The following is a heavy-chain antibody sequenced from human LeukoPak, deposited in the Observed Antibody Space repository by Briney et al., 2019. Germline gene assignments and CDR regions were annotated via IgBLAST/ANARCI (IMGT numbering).Heavy chain of an antibody. CDR3: ARKKRVDTDSIMVYYYYAMDV. J-gene: IGHJ6*02. Sequence: GGSLRLSCAASGFTFSSYGMHWVRQAPGKGLEWVAVIWYDGSNKYYADSVKGRFTISRDNSKKTLYLQMNSLRAEDTAVYYCARKKRVDTDSIMVYYYYAMDVWGQGTTVTVSS. D-gene: IGHD5-18*01. CDR1: GFTFSSYG. V-gene: IGHV3-33*01. CDR2: IWYDGSNK.